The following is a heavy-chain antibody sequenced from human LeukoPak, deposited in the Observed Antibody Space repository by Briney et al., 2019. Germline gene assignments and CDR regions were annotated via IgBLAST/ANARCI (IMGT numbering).Heavy chain of an antibody. V-gene: IGHV3-7*01. Sequence: GGPLRLSCAASGFAFSSSWMSWVRQAPGKGLEWVANIKQDGSETYYVDSLKGRFTVSRDNAKNSVYLQMNNLRAEDTAVYYCARRAPGYCITTSCPDTYYYYYYMDVWGKGTTVTASS. CDR2: IKQDGSET. J-gene: IGHJ6*03. CDR1: GFAFSSSW. D-gene: IGHD2-2*01. CDR3: ARRAPGYCITTSCPDTYYYYYYMDV.